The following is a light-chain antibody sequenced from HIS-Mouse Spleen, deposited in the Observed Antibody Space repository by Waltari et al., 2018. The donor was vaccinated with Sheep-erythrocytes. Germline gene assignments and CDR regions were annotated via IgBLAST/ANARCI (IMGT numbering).Light chain of an antibody. CDR3: CSYAGSYNHV. Sequence: QSALTQPRSASGSPGQSVTISCTGTSSDVGGYNYVSWYQQHPGQAPKLMIYDVSKRPSGVPDRFSGSKSGNTASLTISGLQAEDEADYYCCSYAGSYNHVFATGTKVTVL. CDR1: SSDVGGYNY. J-gene: IGLJ1*01. V-gene: IGLV2-11*01. CDR2: DVS.